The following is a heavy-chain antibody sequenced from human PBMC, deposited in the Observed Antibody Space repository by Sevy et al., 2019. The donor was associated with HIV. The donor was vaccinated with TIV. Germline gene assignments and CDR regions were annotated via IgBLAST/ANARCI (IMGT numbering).Heavy chain of an antibody. CDR2: ISTYNGDT. Sequence: ASVKVSCETFGHTLSRHAISWVRQAPGQGLEWMGWISTYNGDTIYAQNFQGRVTMTTDTSTRTAYRELRSLRSDDTAVYFCARLTASRALASWGQGTLVTVSS. J-gene: IGHJ4*02. CDR1: GHTLSRHA. D-gene: IGHD2-21*02. CDR3: ARLTASRALAS. V-gene: IGHV1-18*04.